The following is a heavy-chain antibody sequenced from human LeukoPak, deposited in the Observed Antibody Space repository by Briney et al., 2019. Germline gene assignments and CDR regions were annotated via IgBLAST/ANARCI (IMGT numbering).Heavy chain of an antibody. V-gene: IGHV3-53*01. CDR2: LYSGGSI. CDR1: GLIVSSNY. J-gene: IGHJ4*02. CDR3: ARDPSRGLYYFDH. D-gene: IGHD3-10*01. Sequence: AGGSLRLSCAASGLIVSSNYMSWVRQAPGKGLEWVSALYSGGSINYADSVKGRFTISRDNSKNTLYLQMNSLRADDTAVYYCARDPSRGLYYFDHWGQGTLVTVSS.